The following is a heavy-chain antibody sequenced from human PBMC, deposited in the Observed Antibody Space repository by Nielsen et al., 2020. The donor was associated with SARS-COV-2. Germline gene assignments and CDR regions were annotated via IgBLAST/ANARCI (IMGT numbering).Heavy chain of an antibody. CDR3: ARVSTVTLYYGMDV. CDR2: IYSGGST. J-gene: IGHJ6*02. D-gene: IGHD4-17*01. V-gene: IGHV3-53*04. CDR1: GFTVSSNY. Sequence: GGSLRLSCAASGFTVSSNYMSWVRQAPGKGLEWVSVIYSGGSTYYADSVKGRFTISRHNSKNTLYLQMNSLRAEDTAVYYCARVSTVTLYYGMDVWGQGTTVTVSS.